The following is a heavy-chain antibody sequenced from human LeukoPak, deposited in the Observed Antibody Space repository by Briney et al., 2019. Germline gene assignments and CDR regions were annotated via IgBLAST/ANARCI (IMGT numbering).Heavy chain of an antibody. V-gene: IGHV1-2*02. D-gene: IGHD2-15*01. J-gene: IGHJ5*02. CDR3: ARSAARVNWFDP. Sequence: ASVKASCKASGYTFTGYFMHWVRQAPGQGLEWMGWINPNSGATNYAQKFQGRGTMTRDTSISTVYMELSRLTSEDTAVYYCARSAARVNWFDPWGQGSLVTVSS. CDR2: INPNSGAT. CDR1: GYTFTGYF.